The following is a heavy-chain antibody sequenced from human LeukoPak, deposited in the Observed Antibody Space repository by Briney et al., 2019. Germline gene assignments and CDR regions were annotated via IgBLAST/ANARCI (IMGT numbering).Heavy chain of an antibody. CDR3: ARVSGYDWESFYDY. D-gene: IGHD5-12*01. Sequence: SETLSLTCTVSGYSISSGYYWGWIRQPPGKGLEWIGSIYHSGSTYYNPSLKSRVTISVDTSKNQFSLKLNSVTAADTAVYYCARVSGYDWESFYDYWGQGTLVTVSS. CDR1: GYSISSGYY. CDR2: IYHSGST. J-gene: IGHJ4*02. V-gene: IGHV4-38-2*02.